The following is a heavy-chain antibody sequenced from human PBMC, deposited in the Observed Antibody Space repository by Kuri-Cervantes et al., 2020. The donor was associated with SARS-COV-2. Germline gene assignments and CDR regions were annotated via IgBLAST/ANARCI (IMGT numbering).Heavy chain of an antibody. CDR1: GFTLSSYA. CDR2: ISGSGGST. J-gene: IGHJ4*02. Sequence: GESLKISCAASGFTLSSYAMSWVRQAPGKGLEWVSAISGSGGSTYYADSVKGRFTISRDNSKNTLYLQMNSLRAEDTAVYHCAKGFVPAAPRGDYWGQGTLVTVSS. D-gene: IGHD2-2*01. CDR3: AKGFVPAAPRGDY. V-gene: IGHV3-23*01.